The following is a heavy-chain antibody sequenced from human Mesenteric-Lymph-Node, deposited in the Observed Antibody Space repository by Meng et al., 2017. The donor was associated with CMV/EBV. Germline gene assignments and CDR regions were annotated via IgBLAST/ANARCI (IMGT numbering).Heavy chain of an antibody. V-gene: IGHV1-46*01. Sequence: ASVKVSCKASGYTFTNYYIYWVRQAPGQGLEWMARIDPSGESPTYAQNFQGRVTMTRDTSTTTVYLDLTSLTPGDTAMYYCARDTPGEDKWDWGQGTLVTVSS. J-gene: IGHJ4*02. D-gene: IGHD2-15*01. CDR2: IDPSGESP. CDR1: GYTFTNYY. CDR3: ARDTPGEDKWD.